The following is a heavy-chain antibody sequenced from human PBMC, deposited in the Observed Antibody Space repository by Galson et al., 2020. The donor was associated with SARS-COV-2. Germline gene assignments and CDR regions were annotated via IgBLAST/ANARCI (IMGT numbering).Heavy chain of an antibody. CDR2: IIPIFGTA. D-gene: IGHD4-17*01. J-gene: IGHJ4*02. CDR1: GGTFSSYA. CDR3: AGVPATVTHRGYY. Sequence: SVKVSCKASGGTFSSYAISWVRQAPGQGLEWMGGIIPIFGTANYAQKFQGRVTITADESTSTAYMELSSLRSEDTAVYYCAGVPATVTHRGYYWGQGTLVTVSS. V-gene: IGHV1-69*13.